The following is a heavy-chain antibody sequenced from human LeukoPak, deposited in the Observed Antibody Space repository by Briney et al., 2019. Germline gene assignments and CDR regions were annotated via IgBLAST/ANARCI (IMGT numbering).Heavy chain of an antibody. CDR1: RFTFSSYS. D-gene: IGHD3-10*01. J-gene: IGHJ6*02. V-gene: IGHV3-48*01. CDR2: ISSSSIVI. CDR3: ARDMVSYYGMDV. Sequence: PGGSLRLSCAASRFTFSSYSMNWVRQAPGKGPEWVSYISSSSIVIYYADSVKGRFTISRDNAKNSLYLQMNSLRAEDTAVYYCARDMVSYYGMDVWGQGTTVTVSS.